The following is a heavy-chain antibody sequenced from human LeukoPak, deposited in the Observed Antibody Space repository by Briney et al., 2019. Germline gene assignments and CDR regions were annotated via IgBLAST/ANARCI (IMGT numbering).Heavy chain of an antibody. CDR2: IYYSGST. Sequence: SETLSLTCTVSGGSISSSSYYWGWIRQPPGKGLEWIGSIYYSGSTYYNPSLKSRVTISVDTSKNQFSLKLSSVTAADTAVYYCARPNYYGSGSYSFDYWGQGTLVTVSS. J-gene: IGHJ4*02. CDR1: GGSISSSSYY. CDR3: ARPNYYGSGSYSFDY. V-gene: IGHV4-39*01. D-gene: IGHD3-10*01.